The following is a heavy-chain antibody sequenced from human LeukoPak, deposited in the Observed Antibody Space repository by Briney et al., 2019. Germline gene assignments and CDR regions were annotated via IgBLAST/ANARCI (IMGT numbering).Heavy chain of an antibody. J-gene: IGHJ4*02. D-gene: IGHD2-15*01. CDR2: ISSSSSYI. V-gene: IGHV3-21*01. Sequence: GGSLRLSCAASGFTFSSYSMNWVRQAPGKGLEWASSISSSSSYIYYADSVKGRFTISRDNAKNSLYLQMNSLRAEDTAVYYCARGDEGYCSGGSCYDLDYWGQGTLVTVSS. CDR3: ARGDEGYCSGGSCYDLDY. CDR1: GFTFSSYS.